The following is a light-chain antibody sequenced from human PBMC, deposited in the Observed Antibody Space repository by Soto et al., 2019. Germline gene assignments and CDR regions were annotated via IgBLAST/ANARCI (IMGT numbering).Light chain of an antibody. CDR3: QTWDTGIQV. V-gene: IGLV4-69*01. Sequence: PVLTQSPSASASLGASVKLTCTLRSGHSSYTIAWHQQQPEKGPRYLMNLNSDGSHTKGDGIPDRFSGSSSGAERYLTISSLQSEDEADYYCQTWDTGIQVFGGGTKLTVL. CDR2: LNSDGSH. J-gene: IGLJ2*01. CDR1: SGHSSYT.